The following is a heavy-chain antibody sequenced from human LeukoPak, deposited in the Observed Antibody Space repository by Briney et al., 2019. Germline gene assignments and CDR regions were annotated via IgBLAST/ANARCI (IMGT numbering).Heavy chain of an antibody. D-gene: IGHD3-16*01. J-gene: IGHJ5*02. V-gene: IGHV4-34*01. CDR2: INHSGST. CDR3: VRDIWGSSP. Sequence: PSETLSLTCAVYGGSFSGYYWSWIRQPPGKGLEWIGEINHSGSTNYNPSLKSRVTMSVDTSKNQFTLNLNSVTAADTAVYYCVRDIWGSSPWGQGTLVTVSS. CDR1: GGSFSGYY.